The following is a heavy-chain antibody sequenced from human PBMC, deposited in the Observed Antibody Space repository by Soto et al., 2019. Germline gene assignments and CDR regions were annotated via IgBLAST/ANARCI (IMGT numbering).Heavy chain of an antibody. J-gene: IGHJ3*02. Sequence: GESLKISCNGSGYSFTSYWIGWVRQMPGKGLEWMGIIYPGDSDTRYSPSFQGQVTISADKSISTAYLQWSSLKASDTAMYYCARRRYCSSTSCYIAFDIWGQGTMVTVSS. CDR1: GYSFTSYW. CDR3: ARRRYCSSTSCYIAFDI. D-gene: IGHD2-2*02. V-gene: IGHV5-51*01. CDR2: IYPGDSDT.